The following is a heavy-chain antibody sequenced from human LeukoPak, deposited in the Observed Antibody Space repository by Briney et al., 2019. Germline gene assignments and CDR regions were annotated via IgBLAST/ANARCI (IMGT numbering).Heavy chain of an antibody. CDR2: IYYTGST. J-gene: IGHJ6*02. CDR1: GGSISSYY. D-gene: IGHD2-2*02. CDR3: ARVVPAAIDHYYGMDV. V-gene: IGHV4-59*01. Sequence: SETLSLTCTVAGGSISSYYWSWIRQPPGKGLEWIGYIYYTGSTNYNPSLKSRVTISVDTSKNQFSLKLSSVTAADTAVYYCARVVPAAIDHYYGMDVWGQGTTVTVSS.